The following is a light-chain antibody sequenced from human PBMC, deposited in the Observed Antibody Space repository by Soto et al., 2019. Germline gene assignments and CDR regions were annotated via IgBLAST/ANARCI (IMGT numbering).Light chain of an antibody. J-gene: IGLJ3*02. CDR2: SND. CDR1: YSNVGSNV. CDR3: AAWDDSLIALL. Sequence: QSVLTQPPSASGTPGQRVTISCSGTYSNVGSNVVNWYQQVPGAAPQLVIYSNDRRPSGVPDRFFGSKSGASASLAISGPQTEDEADYYCAAWDDSLIALLFGGGTKVTVL. V-gene: IGLV1-44*01.